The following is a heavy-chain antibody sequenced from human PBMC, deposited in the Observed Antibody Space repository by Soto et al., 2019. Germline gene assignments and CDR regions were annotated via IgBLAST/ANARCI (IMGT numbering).Heavy chain of an antibody. CDR3: ARDLWGYCGTDCYPLDV. J-gene: IGHJ6*02. D-gene: IGHD2-21*02. Sequence: ASLKVSCKASGYTFTSYGISWVRQAPGQGLEWMGWISAYNGNTNYAQKLQGRVTMTTDTSTSTAYMELRSLRSDDTAVYYCARDLWGYCGTDCYPLDVWGQGTTVTVSS. V-gene: IGHV1-18*01. CDR2: ISAYNGNT. CDR1: GYTFTSYG.